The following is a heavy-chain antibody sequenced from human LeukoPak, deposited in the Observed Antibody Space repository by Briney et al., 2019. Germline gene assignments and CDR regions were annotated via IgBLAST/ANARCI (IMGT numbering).Heavy chain of an antibody. CDR3: ARDHGLANELPGDFDY. V-gene: IGHV3-21*01. D-gene: IGHD2-8*01. CDR1: GFTFSSYS. Sequence: GGSLRLSCAASGFTFSSYSMNWVRQAPGQGLKWVSSISSSSSYIYYADSVKDRFTISRDNAKNSLYLQMNSLRAEDTAVYYCARDHGLANELPGDFDYWGQGTLVTVSS. J-gene: IGHJ4*02. CDR2: ISSSSSYI.